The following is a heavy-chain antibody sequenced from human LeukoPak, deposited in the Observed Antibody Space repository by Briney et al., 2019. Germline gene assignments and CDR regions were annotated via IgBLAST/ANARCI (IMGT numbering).Heavy chain of an antibody. Sequence: PGGSLRLSCAASGFTVNTNYMSWVRQAPGKGLEWVSIMHSVGTTYYADSVKGRFTFSRDNSKNTLYLQMNNLRAEDTAVYYWARDGSSGRGYYYYYGMDVWGEGTTVTVSS. D-gene: IGHD1-26*01. J-gene: IGHJ6*04. CDR3: ARDGSSGRGYYYYYGMDV. V-gene: IGHV3-53*01. CDR2: MHSVGTT. CDR1: GFTVNTNY.